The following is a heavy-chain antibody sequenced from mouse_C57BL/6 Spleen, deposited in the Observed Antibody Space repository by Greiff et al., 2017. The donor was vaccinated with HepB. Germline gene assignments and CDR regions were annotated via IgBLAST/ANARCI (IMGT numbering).Heavy chain of an antibody. J-gene: IGHJ3*01. D-gene: IGHD1-1*01. V-gene: IGHV1-9*01. CDR3: ARFPYCCGSRAAY. CDR2: ILPGSGST. CDR1: GYTFTGYW. Sequence: QVQLKQSGAELMKPGASVKLSCKATGYTFTGYWIEWVKQRPGHGLEWIGEILPGSGSTNYNEKFKGKATFTADTSSNTAYMQLSSLTTEDSAIDDCARFPYCCGSRAAYWGQGTLVTVSA.